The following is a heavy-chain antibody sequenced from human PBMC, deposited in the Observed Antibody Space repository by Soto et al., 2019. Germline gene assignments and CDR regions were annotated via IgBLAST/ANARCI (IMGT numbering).Heavy chain of an antibody. D-gene: IGHD5-18*01. J-gene: IGHJ6*02. CDR1: GGSISSYY. CDR3: AREGYNYGLYYYGMDV. Sequence: SVTMSLTCTVAGGSISSYYWSWIRKNPGKGLEWIGYIYYTGSTNYNSSLKSRVTISVDTSKNQFSLKLNSVTAADTAVYYCAREGYNYGLYYYGMDVWGQGTTVTVSS. CDR2: IYYTGST. V-gene: IGHV4-59*01.